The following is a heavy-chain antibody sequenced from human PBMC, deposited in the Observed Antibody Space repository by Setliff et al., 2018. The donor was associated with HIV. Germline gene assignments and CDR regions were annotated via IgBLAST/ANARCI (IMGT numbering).Heavy chain of an antibody. CDR1: GVSFSGYY. V-gene: IGHV4-34*01. Sequence: SETLSLTCAVYGVSFSGYYWNWIRQTPGKGLEWIGEIDHSGSTNYNPSLKSRVTISEDTSKNQFSLKLTSVTAADTAVYFCARPLTTSYNFWGDAFAIWGPGKMVTVSS. J-gene: IGHJ3*02. CDR3: ARPLTTSYNFWGDAFAI. D-gene: IGHD3-3*01. CDR2: IDHSGST.